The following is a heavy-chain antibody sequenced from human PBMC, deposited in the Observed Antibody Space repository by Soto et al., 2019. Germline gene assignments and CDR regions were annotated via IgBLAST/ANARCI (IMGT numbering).Heavy chain of an antibody. D-gene: IGHD5-12*01. J-gene: IGHJ4*02. CDR3: AKDLWGYSAYGAPSGFDY. CDR2: ISYDGSNQ. CDR1: GFTFSIYD. Sequence: PGGSLRLSCAASGFTFSIYDIHWVRQAPGKGLEWVAVISYDGSNQYYADSVKGRFTISRDNSKNTLYLQMNSLRTEDTAIYYCAKDLWGYSAYGAPSGFDYWGQGTLVTVSS. V-gene: IGHV3-30*18.